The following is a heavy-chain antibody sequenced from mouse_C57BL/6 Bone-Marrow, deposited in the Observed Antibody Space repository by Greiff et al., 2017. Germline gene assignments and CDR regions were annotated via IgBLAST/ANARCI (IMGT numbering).Heavy chain of an antibody. CDR2: IDPSDSYT. CDR1: GYTFTSYW. V-gene: IGHV1-69*01. CDR3: AREDYYGSSYLDY. D-gene: IGHD1-1*01. Sequence: QVQLQQPGAELVMPGASVKLSCKASGYTFTSYWMHWVKQRPGQGLEWIGEIDPSDSYTNYNQKFEGKSTLTVDKSSSTAYMQLSSLTSEDSAVYYCAREDYYGSSYLDYWGQGTTLTVSS. J-gene: IGHJ2*01.